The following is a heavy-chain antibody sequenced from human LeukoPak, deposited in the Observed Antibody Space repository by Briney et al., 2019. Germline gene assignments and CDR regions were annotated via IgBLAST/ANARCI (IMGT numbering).Heavy chain of an antibody. CDR3: ARGAMISNWFDP. V-gene: IGHV4-39*01. J-gene: IGHJ5*02. CDR1: GGSISSSSYY. D-gene: IGHD3/OR15-3a*01. Sequence: SETLSLTCTVSGGSISSSSYYWGWIRQPPGKGLEWIGSIYYSGSTYYNPSLKSRVTISVDASKNQFSLKLSSVTAADTAVYYCARGAMISNWFDPWGQGTLVTVSS. CDR2: IYYSGST.